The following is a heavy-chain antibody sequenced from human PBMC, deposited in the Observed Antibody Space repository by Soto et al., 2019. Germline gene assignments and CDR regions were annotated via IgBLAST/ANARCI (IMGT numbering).Heavy chain of an antibody. CDR2: IYHSGST. J-gene: IGHJ6*02. Sequence: QVQLQESGPGLVKPSGTLSLTCAVSGGSISSSNWWSWVRQPPGKGLEWIGEIYHSGSTNYNPSLKSRVTISVDKSKNQFSLKLRSVTAADTAVYYCARDWDILTGYSDYYYYGMDVWGQGTTVTVSS. V-gene: IGHV4-4*02. D-gene: IGHD3-9*01. CDR3: ARDWDILTGYSDYYYYGMDV. CDR1: GGSISSSNW.